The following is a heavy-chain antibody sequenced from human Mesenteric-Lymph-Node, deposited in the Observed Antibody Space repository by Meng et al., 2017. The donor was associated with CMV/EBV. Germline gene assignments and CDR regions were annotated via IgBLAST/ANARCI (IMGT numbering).Heavy chain of an antibody. Sequence: GHMVWLGGGLCQPGGSLSMSCAASGFNGRDKYMSWVRQAPGKGLEWVCIIYRGDNTYYIDSVKDRFTVSRDNSKNTMYLQMNSLRVEDTAVYYCTGDSVSNPNLDYWGQGTLVTVSS. CDR2: IYRGDNT. J-gene: IGHJ4*02. D-gene: IGHD3-10*01. CDR1: GFNGRDKY. V-gene: IGHV3-66*01. CDR3: TGDSVSNPNLDY.